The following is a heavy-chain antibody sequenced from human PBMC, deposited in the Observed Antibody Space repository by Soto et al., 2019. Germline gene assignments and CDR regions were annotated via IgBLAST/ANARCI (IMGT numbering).Heavy chain of an antibody. CDR3: ARTSGYSSTDNWFDP. J-gene: IGHJ5*02. CDR1: GYTFTSYG. V-gene: IGHV1-18*01. Sequence: QVQLVQSGAEVKKPGASVKVSCKASGYTFTSYGISWVRQSPGQGLEWMGWISDYNGNTNNAQKFQGRVAVTTATSTSTAYMELMNLRSDDTAVYYCARTSGYSSTDNWFDPWGQGTLVTVSS. D-gene: IGHD6-13*01. CDR2: ISDYNGNT.